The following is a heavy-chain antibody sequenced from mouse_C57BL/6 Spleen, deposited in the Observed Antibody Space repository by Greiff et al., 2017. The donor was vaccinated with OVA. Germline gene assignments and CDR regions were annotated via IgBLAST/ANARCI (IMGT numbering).Heavy chain of an antibody. CDR3: ARRPTGWYFDV. CDR2: IHPNSGST. Sequence: VQLQQPGAELVKPGASVKLSCKASGYTFTSYWMHWVKQRPGQGLEWIGMIHPNSGSTNYNEKFKSKATLTVDKSSSTAYMHLSSLTSEDSAVYYCARRPTGWYFDVWGTGTTVTVSS. CDR1: GYTFTSYW. V-gene: IGHV1-64*01. J-gene: IGHJ1*03.